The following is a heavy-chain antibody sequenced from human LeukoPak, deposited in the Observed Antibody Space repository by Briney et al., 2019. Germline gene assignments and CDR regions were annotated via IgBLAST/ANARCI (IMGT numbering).Heavy chain of an antibody. V-gene: IGHV3-7*01. CDR3: ARGGEMPTIYFDY. D-gene: IGHD5-24*01. CDR1: GFTFSSHW. CDR2: IKQDGSEK. Sequence: PGGSLRLSCEVSGFTFSSHWMSWVRQAPGKGLEWAANIKQDGSEKYYVDSVKGRFTISRDNAKKSLFLQMNSLRAEDTAVYYCARGGEMPTIYFDYWGQGTLVTVSS. J-gene: IGHJ4*02.